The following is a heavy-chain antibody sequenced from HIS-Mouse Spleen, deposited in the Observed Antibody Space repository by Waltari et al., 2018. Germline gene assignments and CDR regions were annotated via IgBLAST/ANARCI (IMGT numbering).Heavy chain of an antibody. V-gene: IGHV4-39*07. CDR1: GGSISSSSYY. J-gene: IGHJ4*02. Sequence: QLQLQESGPGLVKPSETLSLTCTVSGGSISSSSYYLGWIRQPPGKGLEWIGSIYYSGSTYYNPSLKSRVTISVDTSKNQFSLKLSSVTAADTAVYYCASGVVVAATAVHFDYWGQGTLVTVSS. CDR2: IYYSGST. CDR3: ASGVVVAATAVHFDY. D-gene: IGHD2-15*01.